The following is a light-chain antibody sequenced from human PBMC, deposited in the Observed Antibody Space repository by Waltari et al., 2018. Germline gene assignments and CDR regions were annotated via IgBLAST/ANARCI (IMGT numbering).Light chain of an antibody. CDR2: AAS. CDR1: QPIRNY. J-gene: IGKJ4*01. Sequence: DIQMTQSPSPVSASVGDRVTHTCRESQPIRNYLVWFQQKPGRAPKPLIYAASSLQSGVPSKFSGSGSGTEFTLTISSLQPEDFASYYCQQYYSFPLTFGGGTKVEIK. V-gene: IGKV1-16*02. CDR3: QQYYSFPLT.